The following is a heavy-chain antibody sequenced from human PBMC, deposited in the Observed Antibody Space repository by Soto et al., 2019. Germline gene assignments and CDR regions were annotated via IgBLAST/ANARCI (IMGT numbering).Heavy chain of an antibody. V-gene: IGHV1-69*04. Sequence: SVKVSCKASGGTFSSYTISWVRQAPGQGLEWMGRIIPILGIANYAQKFQGRVTITADKSTSTAYMELSSLRSEDTAVYYCARDVRSPEYQLDLYYMDVWGKGTTGTVSS. CDR2: IIPILGIA. J-gene: IGHJ6*03. CDR1: GGTFSSYT. D-gene: IGHD2-2*01. CDR3: ARDVRSPEYQLDLYYMDV.